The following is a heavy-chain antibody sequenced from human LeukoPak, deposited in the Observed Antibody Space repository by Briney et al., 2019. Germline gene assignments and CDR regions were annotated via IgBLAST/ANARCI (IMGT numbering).Heavy chain of an antibody. CDR1: GFTFSSYS. J-gene: IGHJ4*02. Sequence: GRSLRLSCAASGFTFSSYSMHWLRQAPGKGLEWVAVISYDGSNKYYADSVKGRFTISRDNSKNTLYLQMNSLRAEDTAVYYCAKNPPASYCRGGSCYEYYFDSWGQGTLVTVSS. D-gene: IGHD2-15*01. CDR3: AKNPPASYCRGGSCYEYYFDS. CDR2: ISYDGSNK. V-gene: IGHV3-30*18.